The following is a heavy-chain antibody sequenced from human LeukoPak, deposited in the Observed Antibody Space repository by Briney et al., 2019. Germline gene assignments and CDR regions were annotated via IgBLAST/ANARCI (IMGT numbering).Heavy chain of an antibody. CDR3: AKDPNYYDSSGYYG. V-gene: IGHV3-23*01. Sequence: GSLRLSCAASSFIFSNFAMSWVRQAPGKGLEWVSTITGSGGNTYYADSVKGRFTISRDNSKNTLSLQMNSLRAEDTAVYYCAKDPNYYDSSGYYGWGQGTLVTVSS. D-gene: IGHD3-22*01. J-gene: IGHJ4*02. CDR1: SFIFSNFA. CDR2: ITGSGGNT.